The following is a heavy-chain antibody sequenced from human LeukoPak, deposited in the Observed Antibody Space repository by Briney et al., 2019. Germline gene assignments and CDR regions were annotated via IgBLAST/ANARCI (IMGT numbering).Heavy chain of an antibody. Sequence: GASVKVSCKASGGTFSSYAISWVRQAPGQGLEWMGGIIPIFGTANYAQKFQGRVTITPDESTSTAYMELSSLRSEDTAVYYCARGEVIGMDVWGQGTTVTVSS. CDR3: ARGEVIGMDV. V-gene: IGHV1-69*13. J-gene: IGHJ6*02. CDR1: GGTFSSYA. CDR2: IIPIFGTA.